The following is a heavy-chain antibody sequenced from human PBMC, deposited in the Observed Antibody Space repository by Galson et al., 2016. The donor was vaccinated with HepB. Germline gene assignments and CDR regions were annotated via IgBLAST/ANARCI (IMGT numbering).Heavy chain of an antibody. J-gene: IGHJ4*02. D-gene: IGHD4-17*01. V-gene: IGHV3-7*01. CDR2: IKKDGSDK. CDR3: ARVLDFGDYADDY. Sequence: SLRLSCAASGFTFSRYWMTWVRQAPGMGLEWVASIKKDGSDKFYVDSVKGRFTISRDNAKNSVSLQMNSLRVEDTAVYYCARVLDFGDYADDYWGQGTLVTVSS. CDR1: GFTFSRYW.